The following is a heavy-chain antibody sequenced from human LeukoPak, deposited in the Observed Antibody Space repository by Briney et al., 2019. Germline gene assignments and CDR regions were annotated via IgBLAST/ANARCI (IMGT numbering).Heavy chain of an antibody. D-gene: IGHD4-23*01. V-gene: IGHV3-7*01. CDR2: IKPGGGDR. J-gene: IGHJ3*02. CDR3: ARDDTQRGGNEYYDALDI. Sequence: PGGSLRLSCAASGFTFSIYGMHWVRQAPGKGLEWVANIKPGGGDRNYVDSVKGRFTISIDSTKKSVRLQMNSLRVEDTAVYYCARDDTQRGGNEYYDALDIWGQGTMVTVSS. CDR1: GFTFSIYG.